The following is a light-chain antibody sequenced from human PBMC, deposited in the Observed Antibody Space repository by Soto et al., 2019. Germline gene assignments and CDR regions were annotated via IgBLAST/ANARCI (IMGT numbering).Light chain of an antibody. CDR2: QDN. Sequence: YELTQPSSVSVSPGQTASITCSGEKLGDKYACWYQQKPGQSPVLVIYQDNKRPSGIPERFSGSNSGNTATLTISGTQAMDEADYYCQAWDSSTYVFGTGTKLTVL. CDR3: QAWDSSTYV. J-gene: IGLJ1*01. CDR1: KLGDKY. V-gene: IGLV3-1*01.